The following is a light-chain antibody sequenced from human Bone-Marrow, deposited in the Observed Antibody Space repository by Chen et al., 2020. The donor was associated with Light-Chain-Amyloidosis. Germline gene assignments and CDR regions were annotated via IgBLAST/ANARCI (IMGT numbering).Light chain of an antibody. CDR1: NIGSTS. J-gene: IGLJ3*02. V-gene: IGLV3-21*02. CDR2: DDS. Sequence: SYVLTQTSSVSVAPGQAATIACGGNNIGSTSVHWYQQTPGQAPLLVVYDDSDRPSGIPARLSGSNSGNTATLTSSRVEAGDEADYYCQVWDRSSDRPVFGGGTKLTVL. CDR3: QVWDRSSDRPV.